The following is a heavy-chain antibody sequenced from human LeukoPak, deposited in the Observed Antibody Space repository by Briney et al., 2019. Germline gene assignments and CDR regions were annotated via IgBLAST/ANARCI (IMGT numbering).Heavy chain of an antibody. D-gene: IGHD6-6*01. Sequence: SETLSLTCAIYGGSFSGYFWSWFRQPPGKGLEWIGEINRSGSTNYNSSLSLKSRVTISVDASKNQFSLKLSSVTAADTAVYYCAVSAAALFDPWGQGTLVTVSS. CDR1: GGSFSGYF. CDR3: AVSAAALFDP. V-gene: IGHV4-34*01. CDR2: INRSGST. J-gene: IGHJ5*02.